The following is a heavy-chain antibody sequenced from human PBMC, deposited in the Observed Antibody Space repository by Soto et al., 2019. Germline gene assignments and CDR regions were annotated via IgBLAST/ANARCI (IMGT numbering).Heavy chain of an antibody. CDR1: GFTFYSYA. V-gene: IGHV3-23*01. J-gene: IGHJ3*02. D-gene: IGHD1-20*01. Sequence: VGSLRLSCAASGFTFYSYAMSWVRQAPGKGLEWVSTIGSVGGDTYYADSVKGRFTISRDDSKNTLLLQMNSLRAEDTAVYYCVKDRMAYNSVWDPFDIWGQGTMVTVSS. CDR3: VKDRMAYNSVWDPFDI. CDR2: IGSVGGDT.